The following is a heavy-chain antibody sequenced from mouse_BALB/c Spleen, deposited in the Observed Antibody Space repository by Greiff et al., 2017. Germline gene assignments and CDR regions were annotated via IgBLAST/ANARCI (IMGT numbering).Heavy chain of an antibody. J-gene: IGHJ1*01. CDR1: GFNITDYY. D-gene: IGHD2-3*01. CDR3: ARWDGRWYFDI. Sequence: VQLQQSGAELVRPGALVKLSCKASGFNITDYYMHWVKQRPEQGLEWIGWIDPENGNTIYNPKFQGKASITADTSSNTAYLQLSSLTSEDTAVYYCARWDGRWYFDIWGAGTTVTVSS. V-gene: IGHV14-1*02. CDR2: IDPENGNT.